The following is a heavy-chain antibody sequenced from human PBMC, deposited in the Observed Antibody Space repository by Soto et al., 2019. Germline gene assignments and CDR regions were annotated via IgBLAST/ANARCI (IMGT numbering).Heavy chain of an antibody. V-gene: IGHV3-64D*06. J-gene: IGHJ4*02. D-gene: IGHD3-3*01. Sequence: PWGTLRLTCSASGFTFSSYVMSWVRQAPGKGLGYVWAISSNGGSTYYADSVKGSFSISRANSKNMLHLQMSSTSAEDAAEYYFDIDCDGWTHYDYWGQGTLVTVSS. CDR3: DIDCDGWTHYDY. CDR2: ISSNGGST. CDR1: GFTFSSYV.